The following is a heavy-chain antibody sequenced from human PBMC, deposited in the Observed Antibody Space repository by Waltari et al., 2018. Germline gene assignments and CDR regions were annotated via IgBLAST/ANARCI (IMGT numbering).Heavy chain of an antibody. CDR2: IYVGGTTS. J-gene: IGHJ4*02. CDR1: GFTFSNYA. D-gene: IGHD6-19*01. Sequence: EVQLLESGGGWVQPGGRLRLSCAASGFTFSNYAMSWVRQAPGKGLVWVSVIYVGGTTSYYADSVQGTFTISRDDSKNTVYLQMHSLRDEDTAVYYCAKGGWFDNWGQGTLVTVSS. CDR3: AKGGWFDN. V-gene: IGHV3-23*03.